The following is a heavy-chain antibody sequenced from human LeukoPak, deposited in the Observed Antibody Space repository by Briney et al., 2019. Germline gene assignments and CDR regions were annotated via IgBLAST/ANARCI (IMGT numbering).Heavy chain of an antibody. D-gene: IGHD3-22*01. CDR1: GGTFSSYT. CDR2: SIPILGIA. Sequence: GSSVKLSCKASGGTFSSYTISWVRQAPGQGLEWMGRSIPILGIANYAQKFQGRVTITADKSTSTAYMELSSLRSEDTAVYYCARGGYYYDSSGYYPFDYWGQGTLVTVSS. V-gene: IGHV1-69*02. CDR3: ARGGYYYDSSGYYPFDY. J-gene: IGHJ4*02.